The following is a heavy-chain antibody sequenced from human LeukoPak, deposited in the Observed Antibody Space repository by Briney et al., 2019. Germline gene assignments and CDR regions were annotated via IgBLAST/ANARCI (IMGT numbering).Heavy chain of an antibody. V-gene: IGHV3-53*01. CDR2: IYSGGSP. D-gene: IGHD7-27*01. Sequence: GGSLRLSCAASGFTVSSNYMSWVRQAPGKGLEWVSVIYSGGSPYYADSVKGRFTISRDNSKNTLYLQMNSLRVEDTAMYYCARKLGTVDDYWGQGTLVTVSS. CDR1: GFTVSSNY. J-gene: IGHJ4*02. CDR3: ARKLGTVDDY.